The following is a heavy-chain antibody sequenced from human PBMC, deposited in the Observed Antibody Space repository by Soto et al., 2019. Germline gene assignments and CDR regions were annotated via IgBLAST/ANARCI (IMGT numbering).Heavy chain of an antibody. CDR2: ISGSGTAT. D-gene: IGHD3-9*01. CDR1: GFPFWTYS. J-gene: IGHJ3*01. CDR3: AKTRLYDINVYQRDGFDV. V-gene: IGHV3-23*01. Sequence: EVKLLESGGGLVQPGGSMRLSCEASGFPFWTYSMSWVRQAPRKGLEWVSGISGSGTATYYTDSVKGRFTVSRDNSKARLFVQMNTLMVEDTAVYYCAKTRLYDINVYQRDGFDVWGPGTAVSVSS.